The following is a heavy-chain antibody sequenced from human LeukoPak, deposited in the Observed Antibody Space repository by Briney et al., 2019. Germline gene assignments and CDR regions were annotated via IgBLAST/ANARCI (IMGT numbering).Heavy chain of an antibody. D-gene: IGHD2-2*01. Sequence: PSETLSLTCAVYGGSFSGYYWNWIRQPSGKGLEWIGEINHSGRTNYNPSLKSRVTISVDTTKNQFSLKLSSVTAADTAVYYCARGLPSLGDYWGQGALVTVSS. CDR3: ARGLPSLGDY. V-gene: IGHV4-34*01. CDR1: GGSFSGYY. CDR2: INHSGRT. J-gene: IGHJ4*02.